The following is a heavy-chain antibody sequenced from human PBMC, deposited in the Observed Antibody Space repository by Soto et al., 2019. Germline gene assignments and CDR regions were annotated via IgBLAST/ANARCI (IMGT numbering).Heavy chain of an antibody. CDR3: AREEIAAAGTGYYYYGMDV. Sequence: QVQLVQSGAEGKKPGASVKVSCKASGDTFTSYDINWVRQATGQGLEWMGWMNPNRGNTGYAQKFQGRVTMTRNTSISTAYMELSSLRSEDTAVYYCAREEIAAAGTGYYYYGMDVWGQGTPVTVSS. D-gene: IGHD6-13*01. J-gene: IGHJ6*02. CDR2: MNPNRGNT. V-gene: IGHV1-8*01. CDR1: GDTFTSYD.